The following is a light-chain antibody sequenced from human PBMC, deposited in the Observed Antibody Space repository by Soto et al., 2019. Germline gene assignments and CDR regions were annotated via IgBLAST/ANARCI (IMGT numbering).Light chain of an antibody. Sequence: EIVLTQSPATLSLAPVERATLSCRSSQSVNIYLAWYQQKPGQAPRLLIHDASNRATGIPARFSGSGSGTDFTLTISSLEPEDFAVYYCQQSYIWPPLSFGGGTKVDIK. CDR1: QSVNIY. V-gene: IGKV3-11*01. CDR2: DAS. CDR3: QQSYIWPPLS. J-gene: IGKJ4*01.